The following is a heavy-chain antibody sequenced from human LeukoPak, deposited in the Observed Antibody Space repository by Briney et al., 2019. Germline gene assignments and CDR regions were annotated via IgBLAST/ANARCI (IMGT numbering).Heavy chain of an antibody. Sequence: SVKVSCKASVCTFSSYAISWVRQAPGHGLEWMGGIVPIFGTANYAQKFQGRVTITADESTSTAYMELSSLRSEDTAVYYCARGPPHEDIVVVPAAIGIYFYYYGMDVWGQGTTVTVSS. CDR3: ARGPPHEDIVVVPAAIGIYFYYYGMDV. CDR2: IVPIFGTA. V-gene: IGHV1-69*13. D-gene: IGHD2-2*01. CDR1: VCTFSSYA. J-gene: IGHJ6*02.